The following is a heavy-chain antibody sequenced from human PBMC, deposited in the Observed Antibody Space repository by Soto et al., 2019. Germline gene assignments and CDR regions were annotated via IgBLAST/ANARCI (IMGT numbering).Heavy chain of an antibody. CDR1: GFTFSSYG. CDR2: ISDDGSNK. CDR3: AKAALVVTRLAYFDY. J-gene: IGHJ4*02. D-gene: IGHD2-21*02. V-gene: IGHV3-30*18. Sequence: QVQLVESGGGVVQPGRSLRLSCAASGFTFSSYGMHWVRQAPGKGLEWVAVISDDGSNKYYADSVKGRFTISRDNSKNTLYLQMNSLRAEDTAVYYCAKAALVVTRLAYFDYWGQGTLVTVSS.